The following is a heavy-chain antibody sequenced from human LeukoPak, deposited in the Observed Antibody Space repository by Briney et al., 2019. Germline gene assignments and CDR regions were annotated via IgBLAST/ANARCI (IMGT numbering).Heavy chain of an antibody. CDR2: ISAYNGNT. CDR1: GYTFSNYG. Sequence: ASVKVSCKASGYTFSNYGVSWVRQAPGQGLEWMVWISAYNGNTNYAQKLQGRLTMTTDTSKSTAYMELRSLRSDDTAVYYCARDIGSGSGWREPRNWGQGTLVTVST. J-gene: IGHJ4*02. CDR3: ARDIGSGSGWREPRN. D-gene: IGHD6-19*01. V-gene: IGHV1-18*01.